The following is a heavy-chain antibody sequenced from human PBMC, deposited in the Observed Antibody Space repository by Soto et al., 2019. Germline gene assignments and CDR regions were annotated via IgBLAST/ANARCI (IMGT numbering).Heavy chain of an antibody. CDR2: ISSSSSTI. Sequence: EVQLVESGGGLVQPGGSLRLSCAASGFTFSSYSMNWVRQAPGKGLEWVSYISSSSSTIYYADSVKGRFTISRDNAKNSRYLQMNSLRDEDTAVYYCARDGGMTTVTDFDYWGQGTLVTVSS. D-gene: IGHD4-17*01. CDR3: ARDGGMTTVTDFDY. CDR1: GFTFSSYS. J-gene: IGHJ4*02. V-gene: IGHV3-48*02.